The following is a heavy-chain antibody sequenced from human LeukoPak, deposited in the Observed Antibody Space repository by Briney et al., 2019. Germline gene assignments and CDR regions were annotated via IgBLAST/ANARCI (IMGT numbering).Heavy chain of an antibody. CDR3: VVGGSPGY. Sequence: GGSLRLSCAVSGLAFSAYKMHWVRQAPRKGLVWVSRISTDGYTTDYADFVQGRFTASRDNTKNTWPLEMNTLRAEDTAVYYCVVGGSPGYWGQGTLVTVSS. CDR2: ISTDGYTT. J-gene: IGHJ4*02. D-gene: IGHD2-15*01. CDR1: GLAFSAYK. V-gene: IGHV3-74*01.